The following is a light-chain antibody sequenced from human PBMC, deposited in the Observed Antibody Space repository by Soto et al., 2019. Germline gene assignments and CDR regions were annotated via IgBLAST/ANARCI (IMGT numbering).Light chain of an antibody. V-gene: IGLV2-11*01. J-gene: IGLJ2*01. CDR3: CSYAGSYTLV. CDR1: SSDVGGYHY. CDR2: DVN. Sequence: QSALTQPRSVSGSPGQSVTLSCTGTSSDVGGYHYVSWYQHHPGKAPKIIIYDVNKRPSGVPDRFSGSKSGNTASLTISGRQTEDAAVYYCCSYAGSYTLVFGGGNKLTVL.